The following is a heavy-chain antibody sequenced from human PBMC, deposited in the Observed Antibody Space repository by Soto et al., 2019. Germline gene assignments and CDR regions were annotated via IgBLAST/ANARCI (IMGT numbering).Heavy chain of an antibody. CDR1: GFTVSSNY. D-gene: IGHD3-3*01. J-gene: IGHJ4*02. CDR2: IYSGGTT. V-gene: IGHV3-66*01. CDR3: ARGGICGVSEY. Sequence: EVQLVESGGGLVQPGGSLRLSCAASGFTVSSNYMSWVRQAPGQGLAWVSVIYSGGTTYYVDSVRGRFSISRDNSKNTLNLQVNGLKADDTAVYYCARGGICGVSEYWGQGTLVTVSS.